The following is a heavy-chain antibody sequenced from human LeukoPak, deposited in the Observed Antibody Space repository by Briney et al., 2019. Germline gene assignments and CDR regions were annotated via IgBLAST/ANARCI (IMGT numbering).Heavy chain of an antibody. V-gene: IGHV3-23*01. Sequence: GSLRLSCAASGFTFSNHAMIWVGQAPGKGLKWVSSISGSGAMTYYADSVKGRFTISRANALGTLYLQRNSLRADDTAVYYCAKDRAQTPLKYWGQGTLVTVSS. D-gene: IGHD3-10*01. J-gene: IGHJ4*02. CDR2: ISGSGAMT. CDR1: GFTFSNHA. CDR3: AKDRAQTPLKY.